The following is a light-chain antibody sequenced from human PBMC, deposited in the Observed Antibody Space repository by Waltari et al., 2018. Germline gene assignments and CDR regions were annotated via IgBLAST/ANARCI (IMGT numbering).Light chain of an antibody. CDR3: CSFAGYGIYV. CDR2: EIS. Sequence: QSALTQPASVSGSPGQSITISCTAVNSNVDILHLVSWYQHHPGRNPSLLIYEISQRPPGISNRFSGSNSGNPASLTISGLQPEDEADYFCCSFAGYGIYVFGSGTQVSVL. V-gene: IGLV2-23*02. CDR1: NSNVDILHL. J-gene: IGLJ1*01.